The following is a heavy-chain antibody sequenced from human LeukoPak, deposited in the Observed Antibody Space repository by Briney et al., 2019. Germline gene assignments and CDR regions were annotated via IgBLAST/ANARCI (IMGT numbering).Heavy chain of an antibody. Sequence: SETLSLTCTVSGGSISSSSYYWGWIRQPPGKGLEWIGSIYYSGSTYYNPSLKSRVTISVDTSKNQFSLKLSSVTVADTAVYYCASSVDTAMVWGQGTLVTVSS. CDR1: GGSISSSSYY. CDR3: ASSVDTAMV. CDR2: IYYSGST. D-gene: IGHD5-18*01. J-gene: IGHJ4*02. V-gene: IGHV4-39*01.